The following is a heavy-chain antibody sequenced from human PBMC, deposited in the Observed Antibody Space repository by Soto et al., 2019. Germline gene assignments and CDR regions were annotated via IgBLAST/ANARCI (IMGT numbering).Heavy chain of an antibody. V-gene: IGHV4-61*01. CDR2: IYYSGST. CDR3: ARTRSGGSRDFDY. D-gene: IGHD2-15*01. J-gene: IGHJ4*02. CDR1: GGSVSSGSYY. Sequence: PSETLSLTCTVSGGSVSSGSYYWSWIRQPPGKGLEWIGYIYYSGSTNYNPSLKSRVTISVDTSKNQFSLKLSSVTAADTAVYYCARTRSGGSRDFDYWGQGTLVTVSS.